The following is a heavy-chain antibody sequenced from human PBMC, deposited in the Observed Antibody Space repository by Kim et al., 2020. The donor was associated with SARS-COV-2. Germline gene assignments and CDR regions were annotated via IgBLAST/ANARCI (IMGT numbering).Heavy chain of an antibody. J-gene: IGHJ4*02. CDR2: ISWNSGSI. CDR3: AKANYRSYYGSGNGADY. V-gene: IGHV3-9*01. D-gene: IGHD3-10*01. CDR1: GFTFGDYA. Sequence: GGSLRLSCAASGFTFGDYAMHWVRQAPGKGLEWVSGISWNSGSIGYADSVKGRFTISRDNAKNSLYLQMNSLRAEDTALYYCAKANYRSYYGSGNGADYWGQGTLVTVSS.